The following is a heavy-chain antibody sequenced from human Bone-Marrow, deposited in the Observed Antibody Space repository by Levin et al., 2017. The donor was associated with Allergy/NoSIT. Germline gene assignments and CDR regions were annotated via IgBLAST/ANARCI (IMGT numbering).Heavy chain of an antibody. V-gene: IGHV3-66*04. CDR1: GFSVSSTS. D-gene: IGHD6-19*01. CDR3: ARHSSGWSYYFDS. J-gene: IGHJ4*02. Sequence: GGSLRLSCAVSGFSVSSTSMSWVRQAPGKGLEWVSVIYSGGNTDYRDSVKGRFTISGNKSENMVYLQMNGLRTEDTAVYFCARHSSGWSYYFDSWGQGTLVTVSS. CDR2: IYSGGNT.